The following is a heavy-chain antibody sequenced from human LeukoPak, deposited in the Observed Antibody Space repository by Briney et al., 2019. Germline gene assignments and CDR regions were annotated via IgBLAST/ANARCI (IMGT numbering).Heavy chain of an antibody. D-gene: IGHD2-8*01. J-gene: IGHJ6*03. CDR1: GFTFSSYA. Sequence: GGSLRLSCAASGFTFSSYAMSWVRQAPGKGLEWVSAISGSGDFAYYADSVKGRFSISRDNSKNTLSLQMNSLRAEDTAVYYCAKDRCSNGIGCLYYYMDVWGKGTTVTISS. V-gene: IGHV3-23*01. CDR3: AKDRCSNGIGCLYYYMDV. CDR2: ISGSGDFA.